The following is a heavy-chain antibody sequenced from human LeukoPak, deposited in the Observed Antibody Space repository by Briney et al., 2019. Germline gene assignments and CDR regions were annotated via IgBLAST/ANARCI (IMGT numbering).Heavy chain of an antibody. Sequence: SVKVSCKASGGTLSSYAISWVRQAPGQGLEWMGGIIPIFGTANYAQKFQGRVTITTDESTSTAYMELSSLRSEDTAVYYCARDHCSSTSCSHQWGWFDPWGQGTLVTVSS. CDR2: IIPIFGTA. CDR3: ARDHCSSTSCSHQWGWFDP. V-gene: IGHV1-69*05. D-gene: IGHD2-2*01. J-gene: IGHJ5*02. CDR1: GGTLSSYA.